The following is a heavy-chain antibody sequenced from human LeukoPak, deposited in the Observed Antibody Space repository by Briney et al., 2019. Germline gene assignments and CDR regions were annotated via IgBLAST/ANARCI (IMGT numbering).Heavy chain of an antibody. J-gene: IGHJ3*02. CDR1: GYTLTELS. V-gene: IGHV1-24*01. D-gene: IGHD6-13*01. Sequence: ASVKVSCKVSGYTLTELSMHWVRQAPGKGLEWMGGFDPEDGETIYAQKFQGRVTMTEDTSTDTAYMELSSLRSEDTAVYYCAARVLTPAGTVGDDAFDIWGQGTMVTVSS. CDR3: AARVLTPAGTVGDDAFDI. CDR2: FDPEDGET.